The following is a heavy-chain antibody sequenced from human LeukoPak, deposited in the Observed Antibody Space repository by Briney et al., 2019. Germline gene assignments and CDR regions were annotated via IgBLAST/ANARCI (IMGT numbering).Heavy chain of an antibody. D-gene: IGHD3-10*01. J-gene: IGHJ4*02. CDR2: IYYSGTT. V-gene: IGHV4-39*01. CDR1: GGSISSSHYY. CDR3: ARLLYGSGGGFDY. Sequence: PSETLSLTCTVSGGSISSSHYYWGWIRQPPGKGLEWIASIYYSGTTYYNPSLKSRVTISEDTSKNQFSLKLISVTAADTAVYYCARLLYGSGGGFDYWGQGILVTVSS.